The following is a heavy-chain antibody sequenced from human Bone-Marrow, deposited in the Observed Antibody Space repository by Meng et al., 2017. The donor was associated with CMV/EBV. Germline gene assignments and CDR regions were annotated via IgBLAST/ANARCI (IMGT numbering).Heavy chain of an antibody. D-gene: IGHD3-3*01. J-gene: IGHJ6*01. V-gene: IGHV1-2*02. CDR3: ARDQARITIFGVVIPHYYYYGMDV. CDR2: INPNSGGT. CDR1: GYTFTGYY. Sequence: ASVKVSCKASGYTFTGYYMHWVRQAPGQGLEWMGWINPNSGGTNYAQKFQGRVTMTRDTSISTAYMELSRLRSDDTAVYYCARDQARITIFGVVIPHYYYYGMDVWGQGTTVTGSS.